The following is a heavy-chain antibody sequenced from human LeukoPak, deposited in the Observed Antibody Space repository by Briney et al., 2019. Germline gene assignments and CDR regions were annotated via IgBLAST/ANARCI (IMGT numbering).Heavy chain of an antibody. Sequence: GGSLRLSCAASGFTFDDYNMHWIRQAPGKGLEWVALINWDSATTVYADSVKGRFTISRDNTKDSLFLQMNSLRTEDTALYYRGKETNTGWSEPDYWGQGTLVTVSS. V-gene: IGHV3-43*01. CDR3: GKETNTGWSEPDY. D-gene: IGHD6-19*01. J-gene: IGHJ4*02. CDR2: INWDSATT. CDR1: GFTFDDYN.